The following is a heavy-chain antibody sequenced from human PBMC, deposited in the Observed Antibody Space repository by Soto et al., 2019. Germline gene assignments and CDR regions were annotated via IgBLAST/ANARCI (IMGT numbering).Heavy chain of an antibody. Sequence: GASVKVSCKASGGTFSSYTISWVRQAPGQGLEWMGRIIPILGIANYAQKIQGRVTITTDKSTSTAYMELSSLRSDDTAVYYCARDLSSGWSEKNTNGYWGQGTLVTVSS. D-gene: IGHD6-19*01. CDR2: IIPILGIA. CDR1: GGTFSSYT. V-gene: IGHV1-69*04. J-gene: IGHJ4*02. CDR3: ARDLSSGWSEKNTNGY.